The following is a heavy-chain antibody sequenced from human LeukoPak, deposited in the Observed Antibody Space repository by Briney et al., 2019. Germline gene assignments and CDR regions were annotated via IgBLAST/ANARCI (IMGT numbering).Heavy chain of an antibody. Sequence: SETLSLTCAVYGVSFSGYYWSWIRQPPGKGLEWIGEINHSGSTNYNPSLKSRVTISVDTSKNQFSLKLSSVTAADTAVYYCARPSLYYYGSGSYTHWGQGTLVTVSS. J-gene: IGHJ4*02. V-gene: IGHV4-34*01. CDR3: ARPSLYYYGSGSYTH. CDR2: INHSGST. CDR1: GVSFSGYY. D-gene: IGHD3-10*01.